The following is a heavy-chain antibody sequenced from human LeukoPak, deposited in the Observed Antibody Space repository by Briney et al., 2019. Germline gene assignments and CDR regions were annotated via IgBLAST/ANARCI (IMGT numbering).Heavy chain of an antibody. V-gene: IGHV3-48*01. CDR3: AREAIFGVVIKDY. CDR2: ISSSSSTI. CDR1: GFTFSSYW. Sequence: GGSLRLSCVASGFTFSSYWMTWVRQAPGKGLEWVSYISSSSSTIYYADSVKGRFTISRDNAKNSLYLQMSTLRADDTAVYYCAREAIFGVVIKDYWGQGTLVTVSS. J-gene: IGHJ4*02. D-gene: IGHD3-3*01.